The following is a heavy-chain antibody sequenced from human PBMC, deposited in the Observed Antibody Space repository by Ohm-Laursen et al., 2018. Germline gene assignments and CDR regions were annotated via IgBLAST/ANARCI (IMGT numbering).Heavy chain of an antibody. CDR3: AKSITAAENAFDI. D-gene: IGHD6-13*01. CDR2: ISGSGGST. V-gene: IGHV3-23*01. Sequence: SLRLSCAAPGFTFSTYAMSWVRQAPGKGLEWVSTISGSGGSTYYADSVKGRFTISRDNSKNTLYLQMNSLRAEDTAVYYCAKSITAAENAFDIWGQGTMVTVSS. CDR1: GFTFSTYA. J-gene: IGHJ3*02.